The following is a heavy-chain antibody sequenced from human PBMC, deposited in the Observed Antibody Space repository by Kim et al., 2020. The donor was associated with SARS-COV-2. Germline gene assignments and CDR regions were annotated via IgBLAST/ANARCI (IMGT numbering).Heavy chain of an antibody. CDR3: ARDGISSLDY. CDR2: SRD. Sequence: SRDFYLESMKGRFTISRDNSKSTMYLQMNSLRVEDTAVYYCARDGISSLDYWGQGTMVTVSA. D-gene: IGHD2-2*01. J-gene: IGHJ4*02. V-gene: IGHV3-33*01.